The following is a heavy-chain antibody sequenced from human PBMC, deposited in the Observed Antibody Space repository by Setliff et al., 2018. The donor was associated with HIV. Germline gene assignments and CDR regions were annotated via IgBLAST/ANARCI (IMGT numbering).Heavy chain of an antibody. CDR1: GFSFSSYW. V-gene: IGHV3-72*01. J-gene: IGHJ5*02. D-gene: IGHD3-10*01. CDR2: TKNKDNSFTT. Sequence: PGGSLRLSCAASGFSFSSYWMSWVRQAPGKGLEWVGRTKNKDNSFTTEYAASVKGRFTISRDDSKNSLSLHMNSLKTEDTAVYYCAVWIREVISWGRGTLVTVSS. CDR3: AVWIREVIS.